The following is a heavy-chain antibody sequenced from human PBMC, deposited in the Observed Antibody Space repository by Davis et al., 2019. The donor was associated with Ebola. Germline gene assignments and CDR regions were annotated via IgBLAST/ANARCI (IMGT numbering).Heavy chain of an antibody. D-gene: IGHD3-22*01. Sequence: GGSLRLSCAASGFTFSSYWMSWVRQAPGKGLEWVANIKQDGSEKYYVDSVKGRFTISRDNAKNSLYLQMNSLRSEDTAVYYCASSRYYDSSLFDYWGQGTLVTVSS. V-gene: IGHV3-7*03. CDR3: ASSRYYDSSLFDY. CDR1: GFTFSSYW. J-gene: IGHJ4*02. CDR2: IKQDGSEK.